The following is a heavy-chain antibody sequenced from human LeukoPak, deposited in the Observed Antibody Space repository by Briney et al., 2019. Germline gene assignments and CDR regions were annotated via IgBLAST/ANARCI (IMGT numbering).Heavy chain of an antibody. J-gene: IGHJ4*02. Sequence: ASVKVSCKASGYTFTGYYMHWVRQAPGQELEWMGWINPNSGGTNYAQKFQGRVTMTRDTSISTAYMELSRLRSDDTAVYYCARAPASYYYDSSGYPNDYWGQGTLVTVSS. CDR1: GYTFTGYY. D-gene: IGHD3-22*01. CDR2: INPNSGGT. V-gene: IGHV1-2*02. CDR3: ARAPASYYYDSSGYPNDY.